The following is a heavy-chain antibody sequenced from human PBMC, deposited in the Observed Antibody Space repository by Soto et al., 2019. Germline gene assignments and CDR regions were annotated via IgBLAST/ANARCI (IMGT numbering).Heavy chain of an antibody. CDR2: IYPGDSDT. Sequence: GESLKISCKGSGYIFTSYWIGWVRQMPGKGLEWMGIIYPGDSDTRYSPSFQGQVTISADKSISTAYLQWSSLKASDTAMYYCSSTYYYGSGSYYSTYYGMDVWGQGTTVTVSS. D-gene: IGHD3-10*01. CDR3: SSTYYYGSGSYYSTYYGMDV. V-gene: IGHV5-51*01. J-gene: IGHJ6*02. CDR1: GYIFTSYW.